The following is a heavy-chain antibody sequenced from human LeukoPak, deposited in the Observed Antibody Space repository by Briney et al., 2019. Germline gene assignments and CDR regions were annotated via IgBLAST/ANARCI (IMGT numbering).Heavy chain of an antibody. Sequence: ASVKVSCKASGGTFSSYAINWVRQATGQGLEWMGWMNPNSGNTGYAQKFQGRVTITRNTSISTAYMELSSLRSEDTAVYYCARGPKSGSGYFDYWGQGTLVTVSS. CDR2: MNPNSGNT. CDR1: GGTFSSYA. D-gene: IGHD3-3*01. J-gene: IGHJ4*02. CDR3: ARGPKSGSGYFDY. V-gene: IGHV1-8*03.